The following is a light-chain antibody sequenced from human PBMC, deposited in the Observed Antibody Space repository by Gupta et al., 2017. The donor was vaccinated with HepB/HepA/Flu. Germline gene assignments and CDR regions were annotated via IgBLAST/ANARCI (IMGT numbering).Light chain of an antibody. V-gene: IGLV2-23*02. CDR3: CLYIGSGAW. J-gene: IGLJ2*01. CDR1: SSDVGSYNL. CDR2: EVN. Sequence: QSALTQPASVSGSPGQSITISCTGTSSDVGSYNLISWYQQHPGKAPKILIHEVNKRASGVSNRFSGSKSGNTASLTISGLQAEDEADYYCCLYIGSGAWIGGGTKLTVL.